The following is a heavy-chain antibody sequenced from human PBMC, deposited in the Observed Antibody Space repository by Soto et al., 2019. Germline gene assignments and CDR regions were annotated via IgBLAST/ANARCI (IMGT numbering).Heavy chain of an antibody. Sequence: QVQLVESGGGVVQPGRSLRLSCAASRFTFINYGMHWGRQAPGKGLEWVAAISSDGSDKYYLDSVKGRFTISRDNSKKTRHLEMTSLRAEDTAVYYCARESVTARQSLDYWGLGTVVTASS. CDR1: RFTFINYG. V-gene: IGHV3-30*03. J-gene: IGHJ4*02. CDR3: ARESVTARQSLDY. D-gene: IGHD6-6*01. CDR2: ISSDGSDK.